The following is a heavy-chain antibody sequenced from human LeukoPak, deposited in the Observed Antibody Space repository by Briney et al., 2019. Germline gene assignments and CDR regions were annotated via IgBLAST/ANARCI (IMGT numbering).Heavy chain of an antibody. CDR3: ARDHSDNWFDP. J-gene: IGHJ5*02. D-gene: IGHD2-21*01. CDR1: GYTFTSYY. Sequence: ASVKVSCKASGYTFTSYYMHWVRQAPGQGLEWMGIINPSGGSTSYAQKFQGRVTMTRDMSTSTVYMGLSSPRSEDTAVYYCARDHSDNWFDPWGQGTLVTVSS. V-gene: IGHV1-46*01. CDR2: INPSGGST.